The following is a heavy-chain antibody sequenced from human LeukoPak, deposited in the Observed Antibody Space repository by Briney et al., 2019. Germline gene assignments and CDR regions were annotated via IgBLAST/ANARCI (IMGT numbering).Heavy chain of an antibody. Sequence: PSETLSLTCTVSGGSISSGDYYWSWIRQPPGKGLEWIGYIYYSGSTYYNPSLKSRVTISVDTSKNQFSLKLSSVTAADTAVYYCARLDYYGSGSQPWGQGTLVTVSS. CDR2: IYYSGST. CDR3: ARLDYYGSGSQP. V-gene: IGHV4-30-4*08. CDR1: GGSISSGDYY. D-gene: IGHD3-10*01. J-gene: IGHJ5*02.